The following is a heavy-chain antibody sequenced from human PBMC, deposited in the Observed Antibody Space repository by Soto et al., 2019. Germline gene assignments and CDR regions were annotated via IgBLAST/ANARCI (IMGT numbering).Heavy chain of an antibody. CDR3: ARGGVLWFGELSGDWFDP. J-gene: IGHJ5*02. Sequence: SETLSLTCTVSGGSISSSSYYWGWIRQPPGKGLEWIGSIYYSGSTYYNPSLKSRVTISVDTSKNQFSLKLSSVTAADTAVYYCARGGVLWFGELSGDWFDPWGQGTLVTVSS. V-gene: IGHV4-39*01. D-gene: IGHD3-10*01. CDR1: GGSISSSSYY. CDR2: IYYSGST.